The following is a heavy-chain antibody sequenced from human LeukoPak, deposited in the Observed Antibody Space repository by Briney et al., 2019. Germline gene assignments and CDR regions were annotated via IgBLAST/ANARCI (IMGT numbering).Heavy chain of an antibody. CDR2: INGDGGSK. D-gene: IGHD5-24*01. V-gene: IGHV3-43*02. J-gene: IGHJ4*02. Sequence: GGSMRPSCTASGFTLRAYGICCVRPAPGNGLEWISLINGDGGSKDYGDAVKGRFTISRDNSKDSLHLQMTSLRTEDTAFYYCTRNKWATNELGAFDHWGQGTLVTVSS. CDR3: TRNKWATNELGAFDH. CDR1: GFTLRAYG.